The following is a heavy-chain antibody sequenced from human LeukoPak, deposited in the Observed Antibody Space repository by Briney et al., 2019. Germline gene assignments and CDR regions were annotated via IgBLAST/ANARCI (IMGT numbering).Heavy chain of an antibody. Sequence: SETLSLTCGVYDESFSGPYWSWIRQPPGKGLEWIGEINDGGYTNYNPSLESRVTLSVDTSKKQFPLTLSSVTAADTAVYYCASAFGNVRGLTWGQGTLVTVYS. CDR1: DESFSGPY. CDR2: INDGGYT. CDR3: ASAFGNVRGLT. V-gene: IGHV4-34*01. J-gene: IGHJ5*02. D-gene: IGHD3-10*01.